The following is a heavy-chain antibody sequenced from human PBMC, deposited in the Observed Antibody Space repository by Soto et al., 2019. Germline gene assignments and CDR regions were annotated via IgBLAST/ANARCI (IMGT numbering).Heavy chain of an antibody. CDR1: GFTFSSYS. CDR3: ARFELAAAGTFDP. D-gene: IGHD6-13*01. Sequence: GGSLRLSCAASGFTFSSYSMNWVRQAPGKGLEWVSSISSSSYIYYADSVKGRFTISRDNAKNSLYLQMNSLRAEDTAVYYCARFELAAAGTFDPWGQGTLVTVSS. J-gene: IGHJ5*02. V-gene: IGHV3-21*01. CDR2: ISSSSYI.